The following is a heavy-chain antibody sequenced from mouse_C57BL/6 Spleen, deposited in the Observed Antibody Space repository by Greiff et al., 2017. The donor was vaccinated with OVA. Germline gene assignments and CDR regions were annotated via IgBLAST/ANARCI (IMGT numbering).Heavy chain of an antibody. Sequence: VQLKESGPELVQPGASVKIPCKASGYTFTDYNMDWVKQSHGKSLEWIGDINPNNSGTIYNQKFKGKATLTVDKSSSTAYMELRSLTSEDTAVYYCVRGDYYGSRRGHFDVWGTGTTGTVSS. CDR3: VRGDYYGSRRGHFDV. D-gene: IGHD1-1*01. V-gene: IGHV1-18*01. CDR2: INPNNSGT. CDR1: GYTFTDYN. J-gene: IGHJ1*03.